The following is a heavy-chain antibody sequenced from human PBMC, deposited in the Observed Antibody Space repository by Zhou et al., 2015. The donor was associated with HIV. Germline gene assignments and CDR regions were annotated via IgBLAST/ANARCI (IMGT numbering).Heavy chain of an antibody. V-gene: IGHV1-2*02. CDR1: GYTFTAHY. CDR2: INPNTGTT. CDR3: ARIGGRYEINP. J-gene: IGHJ5*02. D-gene: IGHD3-16*01. Sequence: QVHLLQSGAEVKKPGASVRVSCKASGYTFTAHYIHWVRQAPGPGLEWMGWINPNTGTTKYAQKFQGRVTMTRVTSINTAYMELSRLRSDDTAVYYCARIGGRYEINPWGQGTLVTISS.